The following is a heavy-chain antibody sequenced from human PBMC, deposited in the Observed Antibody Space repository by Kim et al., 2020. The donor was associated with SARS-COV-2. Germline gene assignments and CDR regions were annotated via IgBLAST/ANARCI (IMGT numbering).Heavy chain of an antibody. V-gene: IGHV3-48*03. Sequence: SGKGRFPISRDNAKNSLYLQMNGLRAEDTALYYCARVYYGGDGYDPWGQGTLVTVSS. D-gene: IGHD4-17*01. CDR3: ARVYYGGDGYDP. J-gene: IGHJ5*02.